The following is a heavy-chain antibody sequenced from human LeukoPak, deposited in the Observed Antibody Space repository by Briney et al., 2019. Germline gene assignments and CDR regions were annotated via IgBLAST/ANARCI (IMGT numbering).Heavy chain of an antibody. Sequence: SETLSLTCTVSGGSISSSSSYWVWIRQPPGKGPEWIGSIFYRGNAHNNPSLKSRVTISVDPSKNQFSLNLSSVTAADTAVYYCARDRTESYTKEIDYWGQGTLVTVSS. V-gene: IGHV4-39*07. CDR2: IFYRGNA. J-gene: IGHJ4*02. CDR3: ARDRTESYTKEIDY. CDR1: GGSISSSSSY. D-gene: IGHD3-10*01.